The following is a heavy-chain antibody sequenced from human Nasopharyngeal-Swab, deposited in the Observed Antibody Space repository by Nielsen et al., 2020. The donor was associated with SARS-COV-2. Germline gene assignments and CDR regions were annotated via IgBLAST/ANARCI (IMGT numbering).Heavy chain of an antibody. Sequence: SVKVSCKASGGILTKYAFSWLRQAPGQRLEWMGGILPIYGTSTNAQKFQGRVTITADVSTSTAYMELTSLRSDDTAVYYCARSHIVVVTDAFDIWGQGTMVTVSS. V-gene: IGHV1-69*13. CDR3: ARSHIVVVTDAFDI. J-gene: IGHJ3*02. D-gene: IGHD2-21*02. CDR2: ILPIYGTS. CDR1: GGILTKYA.